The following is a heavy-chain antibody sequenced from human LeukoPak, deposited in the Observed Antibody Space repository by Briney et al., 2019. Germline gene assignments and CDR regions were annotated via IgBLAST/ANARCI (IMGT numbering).Heavy chain of an antibody. CDR1: GGSISSGGYY. CDR2: IYYSGST. V-gene: IGHV4-31*03. J-gene: IGHJ6*03. Sequence: PSQTLSLTCTVSGGSISSGGYYWSWIRQHPGKGLEWIGYIYYSGSTYYNPSLKSRVTISVDTSKNQFSLKLSSVTAADTAVYYCHWSSYYYYYMDVWGKGTTVTVSS. CDR3: HWSSYYYYYMDV.